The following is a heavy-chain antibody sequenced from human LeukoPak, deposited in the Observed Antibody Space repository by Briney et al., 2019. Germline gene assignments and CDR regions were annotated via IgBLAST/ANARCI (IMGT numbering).Heavy chain of an antibody. CDR1: GGTVSSYA. Sequence: AASVKVSCKASGGTVSSYAISWVRQAPGQGLEWMGRIIPILGIANYAQKSQGRVTITADKSTSTAYMELSGLRSEDTAVYYCARPRSSGYYDDAFDIWGQGTMVTVSS. CDR3: ARPRSSGYYDDAFDI. J-gene: IGHJ3*02. CDR2: IIPILGIA. V-gene: IGHV1-69*04. D-gene: IGHD3-22*01.